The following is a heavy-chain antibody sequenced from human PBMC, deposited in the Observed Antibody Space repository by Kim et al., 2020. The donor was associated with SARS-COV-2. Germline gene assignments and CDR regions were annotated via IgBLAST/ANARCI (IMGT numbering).Heavy chain of an antibody. CDR3: ARGVFTVTTRGYFDY. D-gene: IGHD4-17*01. J-gene: IGHJ4*02. Sequence: GGSLRLSCAASGFTFSSYSMNWVRQAPGKGLEWVSSISSSSSYIYYADSVKGRFTISRDNAKNSLYLQMNSLRAEDTAVYYCARGVFTVTTRGYFDYWGQGTRVTVSS. CDR1: GFTFSSYS. CDR2: ISSSSSYI. V-gene: IGHV3-21*01.